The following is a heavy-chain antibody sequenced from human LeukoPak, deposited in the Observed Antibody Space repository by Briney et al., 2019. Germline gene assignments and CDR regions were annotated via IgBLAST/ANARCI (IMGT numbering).Heavy chain of an antibody. CDR3: ARLLIAAAENQFDP. CDR1: GGSISSSSYY. Sequence: SETLSLTCTVSGGSISSSSYYWGWIRQPPGKGLEWIGSIYYSGSTYYNPSLKSRVTISVDTSKNQFSLKLSSVTAADTAVYYCARLLIAAAENQFDPWGQGTLVTVSS. CDR2: IYYSGST. D-gene: IGHD6-13*01. V-gene: IGHV4-39*01. J-gene: IGHJ5*02.